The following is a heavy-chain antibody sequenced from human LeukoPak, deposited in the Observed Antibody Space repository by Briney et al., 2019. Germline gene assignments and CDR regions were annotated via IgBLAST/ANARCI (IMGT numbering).Heavy chain of an antibody. V-gene: IGHV4-38-2*02. J-gene: IGHJ5*02. CDR3: ARGGVRILTGGNWFDP. Sequence: SETLSLTCTVSGYSISSGYYWGWIRPPPGKGLERIGSIYHSGSTYYNPSLKSRVTISVDTSKNQFSLKLSSVTAADTAVYYCARGGVRILTGGNWFDPWGQGTLVTVSS. CDR2: IYHSGST. D-gene: IGHD3-9*01. CDR1: GYSISSGYY.